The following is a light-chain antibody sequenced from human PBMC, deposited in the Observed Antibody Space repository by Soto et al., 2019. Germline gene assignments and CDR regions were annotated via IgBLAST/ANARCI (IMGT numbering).Light chain of an antibody. V-gene: IGKV3-20*01. Sequence: EIVLTQSPGTLSLSPGERATLSCRASQSVSNNYLAWYQQKPGQAPRRLIYGASSRATGIPDRFSGSGSGTDLTLTISRLEPEDFAVYYCQQYVTSPTFGEGTRLEIK. J-gene: IGKJ5*01. CDR1: QSVSNNY. CDR2: GAS. CDR3: QQYVTSPT.